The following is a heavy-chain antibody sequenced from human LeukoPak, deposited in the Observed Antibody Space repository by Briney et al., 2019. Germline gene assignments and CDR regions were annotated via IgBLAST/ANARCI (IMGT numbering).Heavy chain of an antibody. CDR1: GGPLKGYY. CDR2: VDPSGSN. D-gene: IGHD3-22*01. V-gene: IGHV4-34*01. Sequence: SETLSLTCAVYGGPLKGYYWTWIRQPPGKGLEWIGEVDPSGSNNYNPSLKSRVTISVDTSKKQFSLKMNSVTAADTALDYCARGRLTTIVVVNYSYFYMDVWGKATTVTVAS. J-gene: IGHJ6*03. CDR3: ARGRLTTIVVVNYSYFYMDV.